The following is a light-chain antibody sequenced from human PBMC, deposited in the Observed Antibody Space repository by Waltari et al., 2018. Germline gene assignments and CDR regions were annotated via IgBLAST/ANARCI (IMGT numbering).Light chain of an antibody. V-gene: IGKV3-11*01. Sequence: EIVLTQSPATLSLSPGERATLSCRASQSVSKYLAWYQQKPGQAPRLLIYVASNRATGIPARFSGSGSGTDFILTISSLEPEDFAVYYCQQRSTWPPFTFGPGTTLDI. CDR1: QSVSKY. J-gene: IGKJ3*01. CDR3: QQRSTWPPFT. CDR2: VAS.